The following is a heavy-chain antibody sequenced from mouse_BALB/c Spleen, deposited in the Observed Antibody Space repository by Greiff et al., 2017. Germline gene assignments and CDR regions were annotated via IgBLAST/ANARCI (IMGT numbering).Heavy chain of an antibody. CDR2: FYPGSGSI. CDR1: GYTFTEYI. V-gene: IGHV1-62-2*01. Sequence: QVQLQQSGAELVKPGASVKLSCKASGYTFTEYIIHWVKQRSGQGLEWIGWFYPGSGSIKYNEKFKDKATLTADKSSSTVYMELSRLTSEDSAVYFCARHEKAYYRYDGSMDYWGQGTSVTVSS. CDR3: ARHEKAYYRYDGSMDY. D-gene: IGHD2-14*01. J-gene: IGHJ4*01.